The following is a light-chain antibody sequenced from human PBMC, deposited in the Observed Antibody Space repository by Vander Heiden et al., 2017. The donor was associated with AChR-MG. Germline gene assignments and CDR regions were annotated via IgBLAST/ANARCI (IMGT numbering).Light chain of an antibody. CDR1: KGISSW. CDR2: AAS. CDR3: QQANRFPLT. J-gene: IGKJ4*01. Sequence: DIQMTQSPSSVSASVGDRVTITCRASKGISSWLAWYQQKPGKATKLLIYAASSLQSGVPSRCSGRGSGTDFTLTSSSLQPEDFATYYCQQANRFPLTFGGGTKVEIK. V-gene: IGKV1-12*01.